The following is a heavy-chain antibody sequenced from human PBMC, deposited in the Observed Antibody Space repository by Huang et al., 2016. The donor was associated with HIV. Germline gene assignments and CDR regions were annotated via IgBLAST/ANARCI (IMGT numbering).Heavy chain of an antibody. CDR3: ARHFSYYDSSGYTPWDAFDI. D-gene: IGHD3-22*01. Sequence: QLQLQGSGPGLVKPSETLSLTCTVSGGSITSSSYYWGWIRQPPGKGLELVGSIYYSGSTDYNPSLNSRVTVSVDTSKNQFSLKLSSVTAADTAVYYCARHFSYYDSSGYTPWDAFDIWGQGTMVTVSS. J-gene: IGHJ3*02. V-gene: IGHV4-39*01. CDR1: GGSITSSSYY. CDR2: IYYSGST.